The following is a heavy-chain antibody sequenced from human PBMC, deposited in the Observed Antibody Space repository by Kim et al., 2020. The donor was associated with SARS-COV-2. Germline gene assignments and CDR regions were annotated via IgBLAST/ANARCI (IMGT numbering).Heavy chain of an antibody. Sequence: SVKVSCKASGGTFSNYAISWVRQAPGQGLEWMGGIIPIFGTANYAQKFQGRVTITADESTSTAYMDLSSLRSEDTAVYYCARNPSSSSSGEWLLRDNVPYNGMDVWGQGTTVTVSS. J-gene: IGHJ6*02. V-gene: IGHV1-69*13. D-gene: IGHD3-3*01. CDR2: IIPIFGTA. CDR3: ARNPSSSSSGEWLLRDNVPYNGMDV. CDR1: GGTFSNYA.